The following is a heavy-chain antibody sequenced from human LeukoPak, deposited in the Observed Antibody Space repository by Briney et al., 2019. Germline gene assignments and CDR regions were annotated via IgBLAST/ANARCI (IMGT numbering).Heavy chain of an antibody. CDR3: VRDVKF. V-gene: IGHV4-30-4*01. CDR1: GGSIRSSDYY. Sequence: PSETLSLTCTVSGGSIRSSDYYWSWLRQPPGKGLEWIGYIYYSGSTYYNPSHKSRVTMSVDTSKNQFSLKLSSVTAADTAVYYCVRDVKFWGQGTLVTVSS. D-gene: IGHD3-16*02. J-gene: IGHJ4*02. CDR2: IYYSGST.